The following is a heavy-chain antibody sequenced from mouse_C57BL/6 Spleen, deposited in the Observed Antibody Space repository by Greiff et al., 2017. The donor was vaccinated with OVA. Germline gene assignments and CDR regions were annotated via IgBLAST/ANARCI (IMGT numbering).Heavy chain of an antibody. D-gene: IGHD1-1*02. Sequence: FQLQQSGPELVKPGASVKIPCKASGYTFPDYNMDWLTQSHGQSLEWIGDINPNNGGTIYNQKFKGKATLTVDKSSSTAYMELRSLTSEDTAVYYCARWGGNSFYAMDYWGQGTSVTVSS. CDR3: ARWGGNSFYAMDY. CDR2: INPNNGGT. J-gene: IGHJ4*01. CDR1: GYTFPDYN. V-gene: IGHV1-18*01.